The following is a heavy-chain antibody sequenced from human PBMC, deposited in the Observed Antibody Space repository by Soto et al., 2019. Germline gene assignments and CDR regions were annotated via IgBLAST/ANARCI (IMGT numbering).Heavy chain of an antibody. V-gene: IGHV3-21*01. CDR1: GFTFRSYS. Sequence: GGSLRLSCAASGFTFRSYSMNWVRQAPGEGVEGVSSISSSSSYIYYADSVKGRFTISRDNAKNSLYLQMNSLRAEDTAVYYCARMFESTVTTNYYYYGMDVWGQGTTVTVSS. J-gene: IGHJ6*02. CDR3: ARMFESTVTTNYYYYGMDV. D-gene: IGHD4-17*01. CDR2: ISSSSSYI.